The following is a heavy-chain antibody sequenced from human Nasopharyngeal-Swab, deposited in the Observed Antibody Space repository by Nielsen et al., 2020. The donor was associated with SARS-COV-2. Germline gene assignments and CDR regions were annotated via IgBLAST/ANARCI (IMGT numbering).Heavy chain of an antibody. J-gene: IGHJ6*02. D-gene: IGHD3-10*01. Sequence: VRQAPGKGLEWVAVISYDGSNKYYADSVKGRFTISRDNSKNTLYLQMNSLRAEDTAVYYCARGPGDGMDVWGQGTTVTVPS. CDR2: ISYDGSNK. CDR3: ARGPGDGMDV. V-gene: IGHV3-30-3*01.